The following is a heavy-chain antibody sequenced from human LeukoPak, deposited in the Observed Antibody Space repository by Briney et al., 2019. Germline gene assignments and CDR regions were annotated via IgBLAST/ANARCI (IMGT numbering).Heavy chain of an antibody. CDR1: GGSISSYY. J-gene: IGHJ3*02. V-gene: IGHV4-59*01. CDR2: IYYSGST. Sequence: NPSQTLSLTCTVSGGSISSYYWSWIRQPPGKGLEWIGYIYYSGSTNYNPSLKSRVTISVDTSKNQFSLKLSSVTAADTAVYYCARDRGNIVAPVYAFDIWGQGTMVTVSS. CDR3: ARDRGNIVAPVYAFDI. D-gene: IGHD5-12*01.